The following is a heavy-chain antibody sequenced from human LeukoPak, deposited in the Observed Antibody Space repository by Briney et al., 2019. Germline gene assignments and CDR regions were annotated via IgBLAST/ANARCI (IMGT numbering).Heavy chain of an antibody. Sequence: SETLSLTCTVSGGSISSYYWSWIRQPPGKGLEWIGEINHSGSTNYNPSLKSRVTISVDTSKNQFSLKLSSVTAADTAVYYCARGWIGRRVYYYDSSGSRFDYWGQGTLVTVSS. CDR1: GGSISSYY. J-gene: IGHJ4*02. V-gene: IGHV4-34*01. D-gene: IGHD3-22*01. CDR3: ARGWIGRRVYYYDSSGSRFDY. CDR2: INHSGST.